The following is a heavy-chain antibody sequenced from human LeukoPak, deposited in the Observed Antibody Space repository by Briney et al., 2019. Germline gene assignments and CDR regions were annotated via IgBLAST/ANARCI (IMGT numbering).Heavy chain of an antibody. CDR2: ISSSGSTI. J-gene: IGHJ4*02. CDR3: ARATGTTNY. CDR1: VFTFSSYE. Sequence: GGSLRLSCAASVFTFSSYEMNWVRQAPGKGLEWVSYISSSGSTIYYADSVKGRFTISRDNAKNSLYLQMNSLRAEDTAVYYCARATGTTNYWGQGTLVTVSS. V-gene: IGHV3-48*03. D-gene: IGHD1-7*01.